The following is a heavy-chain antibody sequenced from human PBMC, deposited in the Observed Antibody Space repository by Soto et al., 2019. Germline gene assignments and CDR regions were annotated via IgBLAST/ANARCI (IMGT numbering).Heavy chain of an antibody. CDR2: IYFSGGT. V-gene: IGHV4-59*12. CDR3: ARESRSWYGSIWDY. Sequence: SDTLSLTCTVSGGSISSYYWSWIRQPPGKGLEWIGYIYFSGGTNYNPSLKSRVTISVDTSKNQFSLKLSSVTAADTAVYYCARESRSWYGSIWDYWGQGTLVTVSS. CDR1: GGSISSYY. D-gene: IGHD6-13*01. J-gene: IGHJ4*02.